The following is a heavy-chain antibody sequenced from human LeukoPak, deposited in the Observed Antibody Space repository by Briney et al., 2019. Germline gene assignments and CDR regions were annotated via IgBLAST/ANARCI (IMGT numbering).Heavy chain of an antibody. Sequence: SETLSLTCAVYGGSFSGYYWSWIRQPPGKGLEWIGEINHSGSTNYNPSPRSRVTISVDTSKNQFSLKLSSVTAADTAVYYCARRLTGTPRGYFDYWGQGTLVTVSS. CDR1: GGSFSGYY. CDR2: INHSGST. J-gene: IGHJ4*02. V-gene: IGHV4-34*01. D-gene: IGHD1-7*01. CDR3: ARRLTGTPRGYFDY.